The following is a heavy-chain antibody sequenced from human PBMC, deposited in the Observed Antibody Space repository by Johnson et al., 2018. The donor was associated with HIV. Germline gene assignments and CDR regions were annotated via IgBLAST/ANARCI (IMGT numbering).Heavy chain of an antibody. CDR3: AKAFPYCTGGSCYPHRSPHDAFDI. Sequence: QVQLVESGGGVVQPGRSLRLSCAASGITFSDYAMHWVRQAPGKGLEWVAVISYDGSNKYYADSVKGRFTISRDNSKNTLYLQMNSLRAEDTAVYYCAKAFPYCTGGSCYPHRSPHDAFDIWGQGTMVTVSS. J-gene: IGHJ3*02. CDR1: GITFSDYA. CDR2: ISYDGSNK. D-gene: IGHD2-15*01. V-gene: IGHV3-30-3*01.